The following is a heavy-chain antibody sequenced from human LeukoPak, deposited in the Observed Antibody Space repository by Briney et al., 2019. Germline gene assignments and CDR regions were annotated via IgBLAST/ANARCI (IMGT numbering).Heavy chain of an antibody. D-gene: IGHD3-22*01. CDR3: TKGDGGYYPTDY. Sequence: TGGSLRLSCAASGFTFATHGMSWVRRTPGKGLEWVTTIDETGTRTHYADSVKGRFTISRDNSRSILYLQMNRLRVEDTALYYCTKGDGGYYPTDYWGQGTLVTVSS. V-gene: IGHV3-23*01. J-gene: IGHJ4*02. CDR2: IDETGTRT. CDR1: GFTFATHG.